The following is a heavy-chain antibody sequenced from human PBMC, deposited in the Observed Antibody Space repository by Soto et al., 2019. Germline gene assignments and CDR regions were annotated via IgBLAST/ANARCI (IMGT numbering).Heavy chain of an antibody. CDR2: ISYDGSNK. J-gene: IGHJ6*02. CDR1: GFTFSSYA. CDR3: AREAPNANYGSGTKRYHNYYYYGMDV. V-gene: IGHV3-30-3*01. D-gene: IGHD3-10*01. Sequence: GGSLRLSCAASGFTFSSYAMHWVRQAPGKGLEWVAVISYDGSNKYYADSVKGRFTISRDNSKNTLYLQMNSLRAEDTAGYYCAREAPNANYGSGTKRYHNYYYYGMDVWGQGTTVTVSS.